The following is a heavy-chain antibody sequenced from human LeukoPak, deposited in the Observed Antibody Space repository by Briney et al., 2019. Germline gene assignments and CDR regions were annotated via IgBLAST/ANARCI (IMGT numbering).Heavy chain of an antibody. V-gene: IGHV3-33*01. CDR1: GFTFGDYA. Sequence: GRSLRLSCIASGFTFGDYAMSWVRQAPGKGLEWVAVIWYDGSNKYYADSVKGRFTISRDNSKNTLYLHMNSLRAEDTAVYYCARDWGVWQCCDYWGQGTLVTVSS. J-gene: IGHJ4*02. CDR2: IWYDGSNK. D-gene: IGHD6-19*01. CDR3: ARDWGVWQCCDY.